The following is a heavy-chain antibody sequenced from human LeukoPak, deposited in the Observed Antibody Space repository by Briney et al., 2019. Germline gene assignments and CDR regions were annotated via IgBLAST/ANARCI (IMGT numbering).Heavy chain of an antibody. CDR3: ARQGSYYDIDY. J-gene: IGHJ4*02. CDR1: GFTFTNYD. V-gene: IGHV3-11*01. CDR2: ISSSGSTI. D-gene: IGHD1-26*01. Sequence: GGSLRLSCAASGFTFTNYDMHWVRQAPGKGLEWVSYISSSGSTIYYADSVKGRFTISRDNAKNSLYLQMNSLRAEDTAVYYCARQGSYYDIDYWGQGTLVTVSS.